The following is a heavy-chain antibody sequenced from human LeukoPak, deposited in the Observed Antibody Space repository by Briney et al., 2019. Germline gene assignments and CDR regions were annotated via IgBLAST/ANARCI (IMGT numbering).Heavy chain of an antibody. Sequence: SETLSLTCTVSGGSISSHYWSWIRQPPGKGLEWIGSIYYSGSTYYNPSLKSRVTISVDTSKNQFSLKLSSVTAADTAVYYCARGSSSWYIYYFDYWGQGTLVTVSS. CDR1: GGSISSHY. D-gene: IGHD6-13*01. J-gene: IGHJ4*02. CDR2: IYYSGST. CDR3: ARGSSSWYIYYFDY. V-gene: IGHV4-59*05.